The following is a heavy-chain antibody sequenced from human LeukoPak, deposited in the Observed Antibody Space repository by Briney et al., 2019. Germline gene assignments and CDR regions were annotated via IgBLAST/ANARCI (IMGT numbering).Heavy chain of an antibody. V-gene: IGHV3-23*01. J-gene: IGHJ4*02. D-gene: IGHD5-18*01. CDR2: ISGSGGST. CDR3: ASSSYGFRPAEFDY. Sequence: GGSLRLSCAASGFTFSSYAMNWVRQAPGKGLEWVSAISGSGGSTYYADSVKGRFTISRDNSKNTLYLQMNSLRAEDTAVYYCASSSYGFRPAEFDYWGQGTLVTVSS. CDR1: GFTFSSYA.